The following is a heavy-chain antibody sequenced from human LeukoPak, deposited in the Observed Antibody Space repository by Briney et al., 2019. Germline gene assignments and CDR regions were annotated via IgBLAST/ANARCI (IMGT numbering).Heavy chain of an antibody. CDR3: ARAHSKGFVSSWDY. V-gene: IGHV1-69*04. CDR1: GDTFSSYG. CDR2: IIPILDMP. D-gene: IGHD6-13*01. J-gene: IGHJ4*02. Sequence: SVKVSCKASGDTFSSYGFSWVRQAPGQGLEWMGRIIPILDMPTYTQKFKDRVTITADKSTSTVYMEVSSLTSEDTAVYYCARAHSKGFVSSWDYWGRGTLVTVSS.